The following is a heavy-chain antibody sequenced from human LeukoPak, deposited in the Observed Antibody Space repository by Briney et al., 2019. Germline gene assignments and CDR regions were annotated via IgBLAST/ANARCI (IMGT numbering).Heavy chain of an antibody. D-gene: IGHD3-3*01. CDR2: IYYSGST. CDR1: GGSISSSSYY. J-gene: IGHJ4*02. CDR3: ARLPYYDFWSGYYTFFDY. Sequence: SETLSLTCTVSGGSISSSSYYWGWIRQPPGKGLEWIGSIYYSGSTYYNPSLKSRVTISVDTSKNQSSLKLSSVTAADTAVYYCARLPYYDFWSGYYTFFDYWGQGTLVTVSS. V-gene: IGHV4-39*01.